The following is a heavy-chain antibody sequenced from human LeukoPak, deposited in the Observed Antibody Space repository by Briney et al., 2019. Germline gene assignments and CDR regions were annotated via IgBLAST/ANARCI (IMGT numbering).Heavy chain of an antibody. CDR1: GGTFSSYA. Sequence: ASVKVSCKASGGTFSSYAISWVRQAPGQGLEWMGGIIPIFGTANYAQKFQGRVTITADKSTSTAYMELSSLRSEDTAVYCCAMGDYVWGSYRRHFDYWGQGTLVTVSS. CDR2: IIPIFGTA. CDR3: AMGDYVWGSYRRHFDY. V-gene: IGHV1-69*06. J-gene: IGHJ4*02. D-gene: IGHD3-16*02.